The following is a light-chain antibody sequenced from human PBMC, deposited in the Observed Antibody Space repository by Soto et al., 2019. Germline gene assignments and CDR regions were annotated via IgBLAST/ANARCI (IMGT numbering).Light chain of an antibody. Sequence: QSALTQSPSASGSPGQSVTISCTGTSSDIGGYNYVSWYQHHPGKAPKLMLYEVNKRPSGVPDRFSGSKSGNTASLTVSGLQADDEADYYCSSYAGSNNFGVFGGGTKLTVL. CDR3: SSYAGSNNFGV. CDR1: SSDIGGYNY. V-gene: IGLV2-8*01. J-gene: IGLJ2*01. CDR2: EVN.